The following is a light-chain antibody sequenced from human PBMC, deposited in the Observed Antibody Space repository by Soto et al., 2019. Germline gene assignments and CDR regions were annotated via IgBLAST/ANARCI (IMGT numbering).Light chain of an antibody. CDR3: AAWDASLSACV. CDR1: DYNIGSNS. CDR2: YNN. J-gene: IGLJ1*01. Sequence: QPVLTQPPSASGTAGQVVTISCSGGDYNIGSNSVYWYQHLPRMAPKLLIYYNNQRPSGVPDRFSGSRSGTSASLAIVGLRSEDEAVYYCAAWDASLSACVFGNGTKLTVL. V-gene: IGLV1-47*02.